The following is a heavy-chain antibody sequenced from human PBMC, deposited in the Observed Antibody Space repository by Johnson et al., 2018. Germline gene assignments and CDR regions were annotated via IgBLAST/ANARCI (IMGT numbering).Heavy chain of an antibody. CDR1: GFTFSNFW. CDR2: INSDGNTT. V-gene: IGHV3-74*01. CDR3: ARGRYYAMDV. Sequence: VQLQESGGALVQPGGSLRLSCAASGFTFSNFWMHWVRQAPGKGLVWVSRINSDGNTTGYADSVKGRFTISRDNAKNTLYLQMNRLRAEDTAVYYCARGRYYAMDVWGQGTTVTVSS. J-gene: IGHJ6*02.